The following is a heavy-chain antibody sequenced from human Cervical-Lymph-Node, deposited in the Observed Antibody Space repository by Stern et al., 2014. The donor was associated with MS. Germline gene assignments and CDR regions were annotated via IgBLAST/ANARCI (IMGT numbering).Heavy chain of an antibody. CDR2: IYPGDSDT. D-gene: IGHD4-17*01. CDR1: GYSFTANW. CDR3: ARDYGDYAFDY. Sequence: EVQLVQSGAEVKKTGESLKISCKGSGYSFTANWIAWVRQMPGDGMEWRGIIYPGDSDTRSSPSFQGQVSISADKSISTAYLQWSSLKASDTAMYYCARDYGDYAFDYWGQGTLVTVSS. J-gene: IGHJ4*02. V-gene: IGHV5-51*01.